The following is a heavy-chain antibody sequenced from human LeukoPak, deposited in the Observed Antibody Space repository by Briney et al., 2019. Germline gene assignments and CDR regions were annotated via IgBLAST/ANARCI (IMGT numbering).Heavy chain of an antibody. CDR1: GYPFTSYL. D-gene: IGHD3-10*01. J-gene: IGHJ5*02. V-gene: IGHV1-46*01. CDR2: INPSGGST. Sequence: ASVKVSCKASGYPFTSYLMHWMRQAPGQGLEWMGIINPSGGSTSYAQKFQGRVTMTRDTSTSTVYMELSSLRSEDTAVYYCARYYYGSGTDYSWFDPWGQGTLVTVSS. CDR3: ARYYYGSGTDYSWFDP.